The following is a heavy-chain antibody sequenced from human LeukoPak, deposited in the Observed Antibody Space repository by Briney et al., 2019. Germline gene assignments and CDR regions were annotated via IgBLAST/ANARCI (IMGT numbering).Heavy chain of an antibody. D-gene: IGHD1-26*01. J-gene: IGHJ4*02. Sequence: ASVKVSCKASGYTFTSYGISWVQQAPGQGLEWMGWISAYNGNTNYAQKLQGRVTMTTDTSTSTAYMELRSLRSDDTAVYYCARDRTARSIVGATDFDYWGQGTLVTVSS. CDR3: ARDRTARSIVGATDFDY. CDR1: GYTFTSYG. V-gene: IGHV1-18*01. CDR2: ISAYNGNT.